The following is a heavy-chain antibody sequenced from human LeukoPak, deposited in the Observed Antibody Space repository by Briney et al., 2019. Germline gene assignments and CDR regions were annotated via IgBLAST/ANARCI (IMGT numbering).Heavy chain of an antibody. J-gene: IGHJ4*02. Sequence: PSETLSLTCAVYGGSFSGYYWSWIRQPPGKGLEWIGEINHSGSTNHNPSLKSRVTILVDTSKNQFSLKLSSVTAADTAVYYCASSGWHGVDYWGQGTLVTVSS. CDR1: GGSFSGYY. CDR3: ASSGWHGVDY. D-gene: IGHD6-19*01. V-gene: IGHV4-34*01. CDR2: INHSGST.